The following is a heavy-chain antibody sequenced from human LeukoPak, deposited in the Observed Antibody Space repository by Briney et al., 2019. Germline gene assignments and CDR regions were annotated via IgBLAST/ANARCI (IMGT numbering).Heavy chain of an antibody. Sequence: PGGSLRLSCAASGFTFSSYWMHWVRQAPGKGLVWVSRINSDGSSTSYADSVKGRFTISRDNAKNTLYLQMNSLRAEDTAVYYCARASVVGAIFYWGQGTLVTVSS. CDR3: ARASVVGAIFY. CDR1: GFTFSSYW. CDR2: INSDGSST. J-gene: IGHJ4*02. D-gene: IGHD1-26*01. V-gene: IGHV3-74*01.